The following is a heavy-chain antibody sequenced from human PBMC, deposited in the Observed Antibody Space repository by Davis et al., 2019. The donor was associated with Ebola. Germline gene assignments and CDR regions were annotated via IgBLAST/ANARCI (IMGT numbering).Heavy chain of an antibody. J-gene: IGHJ4*02. Sequence: ASVKVSCKTSGYTFTDYALNWVRQAPGQGLEWIGWIKTRSGDPTYAQGFTGRFVFSLDTSVSTAYLRISSLKAEDTAVYYCARGRDIGDYWGQGTLVTVSS. V-gene: IGHV7-4-1*02. D-gene: IGHD2-15*01. CDR1: GYTFTDYA. CDR3: ARGRDIGDY. CDR2: IKTRSGDP.